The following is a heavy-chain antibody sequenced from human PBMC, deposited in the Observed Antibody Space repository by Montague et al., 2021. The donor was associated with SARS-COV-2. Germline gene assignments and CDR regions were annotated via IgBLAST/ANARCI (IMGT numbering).Heavy chain of an antibody. Sequence: SLRLSCAASGFSFSDYYMSWIRQAPGKGLEWLSYISSSSTNTNYADSVKGRFTISRDNAKKSLYLQMNSLRAEDTAVYYCARDVAMAYHYYGMDVWGQGTTVTVSS. CDR1: GFSFSDYY. J-gene: IGHJ6*02. CDR2: ISSSSTNT. V-gene: IGHV3-11*06. CDR3: ARDVAMAYHYYGMDV. D-gene: IGHD5-24*01.